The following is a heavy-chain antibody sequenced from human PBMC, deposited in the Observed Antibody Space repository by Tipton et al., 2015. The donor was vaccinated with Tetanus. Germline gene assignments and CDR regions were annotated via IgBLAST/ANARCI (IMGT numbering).Heavy chain of an antibody. D-gene: IGHD5-24*01. J-gene: IGHJ4*02. CDR1: GYTFTGYY. Sequence: QSGPEVKKPGASVKVSCKASGYTFTGYYMHWVRQAPGQGLEWMGWINPNSGGTNYAQKFQGRVTMTRDTSISTAYMELSRLRSDDTAVYYYAREGDGYPSVYFDYWGQGTLVTVSS. CDR3: AREGDGYPSVYFDY. CDR2: INPNSGGT. V-gene: IGHV1-2*02.